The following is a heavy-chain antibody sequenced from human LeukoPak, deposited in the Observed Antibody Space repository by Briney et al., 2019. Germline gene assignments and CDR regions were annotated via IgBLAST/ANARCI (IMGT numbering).Heavy chain of an antibody. CDR1: GGAFSGYY. CDR3: ARGHLITIFGVVIISNWFDP. D-gene: IGHD3-3*01. Sequence: SETLSLTCAVYGGAFSGYYWSLIRQPPGQGLEWIGEINLSGSTNYNPSLKSRVTISVDTSKNQFSLKLSSVTAADTAVYYCARGHLITIFGVVIISNWFDPWGQGTLVTVSS. V-gene: IGHV4-34*01. CDR2: INLSGST. J-gene: IGHJ5*02.